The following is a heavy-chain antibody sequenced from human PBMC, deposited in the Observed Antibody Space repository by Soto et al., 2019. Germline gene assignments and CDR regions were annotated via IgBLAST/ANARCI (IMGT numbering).Heavy chain of an antibody. CDR1: GYTFTSYY. D-gene: IGHD3-3*01. Sequence: ASVKVSCKASGYTFTSYYMHWVRQAPGQGLEWMGIINPSGGSTSYAQKFQGRVTMTRDTSTSTVYMELSSLRSEDTAVYYCARIRFLSDFGSRYEVFDIWGRGTVVTVSS. CDR2: INPSGGST. V-gene: IGHV1-46*03. CDR3: ARIRFLSDFGSRYEVFDI. J-gene: IGHJ3*02.